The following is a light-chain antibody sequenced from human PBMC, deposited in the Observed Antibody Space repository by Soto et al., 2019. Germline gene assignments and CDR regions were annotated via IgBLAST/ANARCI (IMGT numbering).Light chain of an antibody. CDR3: QQRSDWPRT. V-gene: IGKV3-11*01. CDR1: QSVSSY. Sequence: EIELTQSPATLSLSPGERATLSCRASQSVSSYLAWYQQKPGQAPKLLIYDASNRATGIPVRFSGSGSGTDFTLTISSPEPEDFAVYYCQQRSDWPRTFGQGTKVEI. J-gene: IGKJ1*01. CDR2: DAS.